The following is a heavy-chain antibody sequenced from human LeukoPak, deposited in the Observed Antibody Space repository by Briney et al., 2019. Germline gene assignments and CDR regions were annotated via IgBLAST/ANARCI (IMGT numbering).Heavy chain of an antibody. V-gene: IGHV3-21*01. D-gene: IGHD4-23*01. J-gene: IGHJ4*02. CDR3: ARDYGGNSGYFDH. Sequence: GGSLRLSCAASGFTFGIYSLNWVRQAPGQGLEWVSSITSGGTYIYYADSVKGRFIISRDNAKNSLYLQMNSLRAEDTAIYYCARDYGGNSGYFDHWGQGALVTVSS. CDR2: ITSGGTYI. CDR1: GFTFGIYS.